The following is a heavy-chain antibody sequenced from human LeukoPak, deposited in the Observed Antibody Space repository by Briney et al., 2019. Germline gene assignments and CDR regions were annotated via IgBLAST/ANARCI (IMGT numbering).Heavy chain of an antibody. Sequence: ASVKFSCKASGYTFTSYAMHWVRQAPGQRLEWMGWINAGNGNTKYSQKFQGRVTITRDTSASTAYMELSSLRSEDTAVYYCARDQGTHSSGSTGFDYWGQGTLVTVSS. CDR2: INAGNGNT. CDR3: ARDQGTHSSGSTGFDY. D-gene: IGHD6-19*01. V-gene: IGHV1-3*01. J-gene: IGHJ4*02. CDR1: GYTFTSYA.